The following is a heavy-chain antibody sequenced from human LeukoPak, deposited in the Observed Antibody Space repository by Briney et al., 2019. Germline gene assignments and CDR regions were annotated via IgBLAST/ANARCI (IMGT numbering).Heavy chain of an antibody. CDR2: ISGSGGST. J-gene: IGHJ6*03. D-gene: IGHD3-9*01. V-gene: IGHV3-23*01. Sequence: GGSLRLSCAASGFTFSSYAMSWVRQAPGKGLEWVSAISGSGGSTYYADSVKGRFTISRDNSKNTLYLQMNSLRAEDKAVYYCAKEGPLRYFDWLPNHYYMDVWGKGTTVTVSS. CDR3: AKEGPLRYFDWLPNHYYMDV. CDR1: GFTFSSYA.